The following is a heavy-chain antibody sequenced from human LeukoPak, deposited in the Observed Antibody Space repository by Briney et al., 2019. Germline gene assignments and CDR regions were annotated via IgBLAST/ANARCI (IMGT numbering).Heavy chain of an antibody. D-gene: IGHD6-19*01. J-gene: IGHJ5*02. CDR1: GFTVSSNY. V-gene: IGHV3-53*01. CDR2: IYSGGST. Sequence: GGSLRLSCAASGFTVSSNYMSWVRQAPGKGLEWVSVIYSGGSTYYADSVKGRFTISRDNSKNTLYLQMNSLRAEDTAVYYCARKYSSGWYGGWFDPWGQGTLVTVSS. CDR3: ARKYSSGWYGGWFDP.